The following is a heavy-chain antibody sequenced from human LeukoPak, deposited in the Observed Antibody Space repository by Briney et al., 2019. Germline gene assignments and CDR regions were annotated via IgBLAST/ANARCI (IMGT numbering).Heavy chain of an antibody. D-gene: IGHD2-15*01. CDR3: AKATCSGASCFSDSRDAFDL. Sequence: GSLRLSCAASGIIFSDFGMHWVRQAPGKGLEWMAIIRYDGSNKYYADSVKGRFTISRDNSQNTMYLQMNSLRAEDTAVYYCAKATCSGASCFSDSRDAFDLWGQGRMVTVSS. CDR2: IRYDGSNK. V-gene: IGHV3-30*02. CDR1: GIIFSDFG. J-gene: IGHJ3*01.